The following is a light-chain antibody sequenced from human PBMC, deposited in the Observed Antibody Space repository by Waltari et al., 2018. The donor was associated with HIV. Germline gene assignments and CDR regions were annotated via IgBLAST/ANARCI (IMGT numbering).Light chain of an antibody. CDR2: WAS. CDR3: QQYYNSPPSLT. Sequence: EIVMTQSPDSLAVSLGERATINCKSSQSVVYNSNKEYAIAWYQQKPGQPPKLLIYWASTRESGVPDRFIGCGSGTDYTLTITSLQAEDLAIYYWQQYYNSPPSLTFGGVTKVEIK. V-gene: IGKV4-1*01. J-gene: IGKJ4*01. CDR1: QSVVYNSNKEYA.